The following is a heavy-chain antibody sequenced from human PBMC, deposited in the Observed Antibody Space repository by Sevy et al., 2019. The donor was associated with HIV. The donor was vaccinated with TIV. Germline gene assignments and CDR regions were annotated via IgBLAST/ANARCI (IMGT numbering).Heavy chain of an antibody. CDR1: GFTFSSYD. V-gene: IGHV3-13*05. CDR3: ARGGPRGNYTKGDFDY. CDR2: IGTAADP. J-gene: IGHJ4*02. D-gene: IGHD1-7*01. Sequence: VGSLRLSCAASGFTFSSYDMHWVRQSTGKGLEWVSSIGTAADPFYPASVRGRFIISRENAENSLYLQMNSLRAEDTAVYYCARGGPRGNYTKGDFDYWGQGTLVTVSS.